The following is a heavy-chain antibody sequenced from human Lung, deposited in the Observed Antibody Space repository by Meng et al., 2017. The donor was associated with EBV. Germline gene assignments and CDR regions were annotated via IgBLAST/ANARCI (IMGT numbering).Heavy chain of an antibody. J-gene: IGHJ4*02. Sequence: QVHVVQSGSELKQPGASVKVSCRPSGYTFTSYAINWVRQAPGQGPDWMGWIDPNTGNPTYDQGFTGRFVFSLDTSVSTAYLQINSLRADDTAVYYCARDSPLDGYSLLDYWGQGTLVTVSS. D-gene: IGHD5-24*01. CDR2: IDPNTGNP. CDR1: GYTFTSYA. CDR3: ARDSPLDGYSLLDY. V-gene: IGHV7-4-1*02.